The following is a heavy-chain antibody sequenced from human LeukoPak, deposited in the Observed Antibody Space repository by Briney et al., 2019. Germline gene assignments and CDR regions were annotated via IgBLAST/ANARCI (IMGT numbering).Heavy chain of an antibody. V-gene: IGHV3-21*01. CDR2: ISSSSSYI. Sequence: AGGSLRLSCAASGFIFSSYNMNWVRQAPGKGLEWVSFISSSSSYIYYADSVKGRFTISRDNAKNLLYLQMNSLRAEDTAVYYCARAPSIVGATAFDYWGQGTLVTVSS. D-gene: IGHD1-26*01. CDR3: ARAPSIVGATAFDY. J-gene: IGHJ4*02. CDR1: GFIFSSYN.